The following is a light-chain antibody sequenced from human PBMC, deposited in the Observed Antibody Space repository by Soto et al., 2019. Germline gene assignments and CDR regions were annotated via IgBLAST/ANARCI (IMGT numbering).Light chain of an antibody. CDR3: AAWDDSLSVVV. CDR2: RNN. V-gene: IGLV1-47*01. J-gene: IGLJ2*01. CDR1: SSNIGSNY. Sequence: QSVLTQPPSASGTPGQRVTISCSGSSSNIGSNYVYWYQQLPGTAPKLLIYRNNQRPSGVPDRFSGSKSGTSASPAISGLRSEDEADYYCAAWDDSLSVVVFGGGTKVTVL.